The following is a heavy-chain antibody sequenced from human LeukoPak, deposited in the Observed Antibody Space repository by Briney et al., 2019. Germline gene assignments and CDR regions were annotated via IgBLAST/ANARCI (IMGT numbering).Heavy chain of an antibody. CDR3: ARLFGDYETPAFDI. J-gene: IGHJ3*02. Sequence: PSETLSLTCAVYGGSFSGYYWSWIRQPPGKGLEWIGEINHSGSTNYNPSLKSRVTISVDTSKNQFSLKLSSVTAADTAVYYCARLFGDYETPAFDIWGQGTMVTVSS. CDR1: GGSFSGYY. V-gene: IGHV4-34*01. CDR2: INHSGST. D-gene: IGHD4-17*01.